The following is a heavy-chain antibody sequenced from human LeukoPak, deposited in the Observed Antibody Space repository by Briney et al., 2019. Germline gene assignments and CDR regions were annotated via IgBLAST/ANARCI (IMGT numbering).Heavy chain of an antibody. D-gene: IGHD1-14*01. CDR1: GYVFNELP. J-gene: IGHJ4*02. CDR2: FDPLNGDR. Sequence: GASVKVSCRLSGYVFNELPIHWVRQTPGKRLEWMGSFDPLNGDRIYAQTLQDRVTMTEDTFTATAFMEIRSLRFEDTAVYYCARDSVNIMRIDYWGQGTLVTVPS. CDR3: ARDSVNIMRIDY. V-gene: IGHV1-24*01.